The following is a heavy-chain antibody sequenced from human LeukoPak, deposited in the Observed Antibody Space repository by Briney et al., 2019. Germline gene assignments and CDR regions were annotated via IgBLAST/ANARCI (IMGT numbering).Heavy chain of an antibody. CDR3: ARDRHYDASTVFDP. CDR2: ISANSGNT. V-gene: IGHV1-18*01. D-gene: IGHD3-3*01. CDR1: GYTFTSFG. J-gene: IGHJ5*02. Sequence: ASVKVSCKASGYTFTSFGISWVRQAPGQGLEWMGWISANSGNTKFAQKVQGRITMTTDTSTSTAYMELRSLRSDDTAIYFCARDRHYDASTVFDPWGQGTLVTVSS.